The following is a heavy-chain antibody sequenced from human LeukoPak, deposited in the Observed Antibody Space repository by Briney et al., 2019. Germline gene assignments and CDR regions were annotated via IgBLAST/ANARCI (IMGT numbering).Heavy chain of an antibody. V-gene: IGHV4-59*12. J-gene: IGHJ4*02. CDR3: ARDYPPDYVLDY. Sequence: SETLSLTCTVSGGSISSYYWSWIRQPPGKGLEWIGYIYYSGSTNYNPSLKSRVTISVDTSKNQFSLKLSSVTAADTAVYYCARDYPPDYVLDYWGQGTLVTVSS. D-gene: IGHD4-17*01. CDR2: IYYSGST. CDR1: GGSISSYY.